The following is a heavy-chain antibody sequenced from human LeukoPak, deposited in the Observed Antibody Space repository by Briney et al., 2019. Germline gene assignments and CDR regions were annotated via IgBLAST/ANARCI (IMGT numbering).Heavy chain of an antibody. V-gene: IGHV4-38-2*02. J-gene: IGHJ3*02. Sequence: SETLSLTCTVSGYSISSGYYWVWIRQPPGKGLEWIGRSYHSGSTYYNPSLKSRVTISVDTSKNQFSLKLSSVTAADTAVYYCARAVIGTTVTSSDAFDIWGQGTMVTVSS. CDR1: GYSISSGYY. CDR3: ARAVIGTTVTSSDAFDI. D-gene: IGHD4-17*01. CDR2: SYHSGST.